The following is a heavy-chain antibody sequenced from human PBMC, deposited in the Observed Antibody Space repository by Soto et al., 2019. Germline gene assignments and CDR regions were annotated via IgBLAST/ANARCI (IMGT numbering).Heavy chain of an antibody. CDR2: ISYDGSNK. CDR1: GFTFSSYA. V-gene: IGHV3-30-3*01. D-gene: IGHD3-10*01. J-gene: IGHJ4*02. Sequence: PGGSLRLSCAASGFTFSSYAMHWVRQAPGKGLEWVAVISYDGSNKYYADSVKGRFTISRDNSKNTLYLQMNSLRAEDTAVYYCARDMGSNSDHYGSFDYWGQGTLVTVSS. CDR3: ARDMGSNSDHYGSFDY.